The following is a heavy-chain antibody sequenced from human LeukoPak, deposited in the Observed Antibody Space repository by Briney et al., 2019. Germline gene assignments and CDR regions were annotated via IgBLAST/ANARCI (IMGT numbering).Heavy chain of an antibody. CDR3: AKDARIAVIGYYFDY. Sequence: GGSLRLSCAASGFSFSNSWMHWVRQAPGKGLVWVSRINSDGTTTYYADSVKGRFTISRDNAKNSLYLQMNSLRAEDTALYYCAKDARIAVIGYYFDYWGQGTLVTVSS. V-gene: IGHV3-74*01. D-gene: IGHD6-19*01. CDR1: GFSFSNSW. J-gene: IGHJ4*02. CDR2: INSDGTTT.